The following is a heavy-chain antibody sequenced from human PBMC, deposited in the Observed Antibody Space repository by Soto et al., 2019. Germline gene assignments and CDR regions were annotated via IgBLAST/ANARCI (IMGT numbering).Heavy chain of an antibody. J-gene: IGHJ6*02. Sequence: AGGALRLSCEAPGFTFTSYAMHWVRPAPGKGLEWVAVIWYDGSNKYYEESVKGRFTISRDNSKNTLYLQMNSLRAEDTAVYYCARGVGNFYYSMDVWGQGTTVTVSS. V-gene: IGHV3-33*08. CDR1: GFTFTSYA. CDR2: IWYDGSNK. CDR3: ARGVGNFYYSMDV.